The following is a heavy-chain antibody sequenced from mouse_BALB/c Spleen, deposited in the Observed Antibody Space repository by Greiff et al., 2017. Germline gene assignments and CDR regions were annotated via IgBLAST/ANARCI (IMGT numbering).Heavy chain of an antibody. CDR3: ARSGPYYYAMDY. V-gene: IGHV5-17*02. CDR2: ISSGSSPI. Sequence: EVMLVESGGGLVQPGGSRKLSCAASGFTFSSFGMHWVRQAPEKGLEWVAYISSGSSPIYYADTVKGRFTISRDNPKNTLFLQMTSLRSEDTAMYYCARSGPYYYAMDYWGQGTSVT. CDR1: GFTFSSFG. J-gene: IGHJ4*01. D-gene: IGHD3-1*01.